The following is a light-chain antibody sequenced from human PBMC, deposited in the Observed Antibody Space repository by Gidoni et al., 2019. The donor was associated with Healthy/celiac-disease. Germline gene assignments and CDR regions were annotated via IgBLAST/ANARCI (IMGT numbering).Light chain of an antibody. V-gene: IGKV3-11*01. CDR2: DAS. CDR3: QQRSNWPPLT. Sequence: TVLTQSPATLPLSPGERATLSCRASPRGSNYLACYQQKPGQAPSLLIIDASNRPPGIPARFSGSGSWTDFTLTISSLEPEDVAVYYCQQRSNWPPLTFGGGTKVEIK. CDR1: PRGSNY. J-gene: IGKJ4*01.